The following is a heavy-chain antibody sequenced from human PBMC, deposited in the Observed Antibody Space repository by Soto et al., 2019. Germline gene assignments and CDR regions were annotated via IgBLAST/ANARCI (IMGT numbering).Heavy chain of an antibody. CDR3: ARLGSIAAAGTPDY. D-gene: IGHD6-13*01. V-gene: IGHV3-11*01. CDR2: ISGSGSTI. Sequence: QVQLVESGGGLVKPGGSLRLSCAASGFTFSDYYMNWFRQAPGKGLEWVSYISGSGSTIHDADSVKGRFTISMDNAKNSLDLQMNSLRAEDTAVYYCARLGSIAAAGTPDYWGQGTLVTVSS. J-gene: IGHJ4*02. CDR1: GFTFSDYY.